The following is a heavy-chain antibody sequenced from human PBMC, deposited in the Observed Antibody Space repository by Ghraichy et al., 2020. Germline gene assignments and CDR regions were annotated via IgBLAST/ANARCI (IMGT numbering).Heavy chain of an antibody. CDR1: GFSFSNSW. J-gene: IGHJ4*02. CDR3: ARDPKRGALDY. D-gene: IGHD3-10*01. V-gene: IGHV3-7*03. CDR2: INNDGKER. Sequence: GGSPRLSCKASGFSFSNSWMSWVRQSPEKGLEWVANINNDGKERYYVDSLKGRFTISRDNDKNSLFLQITRLRVDDTAVYYCARDPKRGALDYWGQGTLVAVSA.